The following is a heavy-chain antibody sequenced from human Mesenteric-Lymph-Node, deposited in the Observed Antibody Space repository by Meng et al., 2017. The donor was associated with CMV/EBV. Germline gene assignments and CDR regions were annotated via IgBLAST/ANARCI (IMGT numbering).Heavy chain of an antibody. CDR1: GLTFNTYA. J-gene: IGHJ4*02. Sequence: LSCTTCGLTFNTYAMNWARQAPGKGLEWVSGITSGGDRYYADSVKGRFTISRDNSKNTVYLQLNGLRAEDTAVYYCSSGRPGEFDYWAQGTLVTVSS. D-gene: IGHD6-6*01. CDR2: ITSGGDR. V-gene: IGHV3-23*01. CDR3: SSGRPGEFDY.